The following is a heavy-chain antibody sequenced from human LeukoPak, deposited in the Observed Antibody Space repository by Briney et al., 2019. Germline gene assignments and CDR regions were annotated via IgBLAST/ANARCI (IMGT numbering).Heavy chain of an antibody. V-gene: IGHV3-23*01. D-gene: IGHD2-2*01. CDR3: ARDGVIVVVPAATHDAFDI. J-gene: IGHJ3*02. CDR1: GFTFSSYA. CDR2: ISGSGGST. Sequence: GGSLRLSCAASGFTFSSYAMSWVRQAPGKGLEWVSAISGSGGSTYYADSVKGRFTISRDNSKNTLYLQMNSLRAEDTAVYYCARDGVIVVVPAATHDAFDIWGQGTMVTVSS.